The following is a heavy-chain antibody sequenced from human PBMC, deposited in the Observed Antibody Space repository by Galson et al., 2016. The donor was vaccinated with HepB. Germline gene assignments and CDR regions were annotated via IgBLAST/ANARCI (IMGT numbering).Heavy chain of an antibody. CDR1: GFIFSSYG. Sequence: SLRLSCAASGFIFSSYGMHWVRQAPGKGLEWVAMIAYDGSNQAYGDSVKGRFTISRDNSKNTLYLQMNSLRAEDTAVYSCANDVSVGAPPFGLEHWGQGTLVTVSS. CDR3: ANDVSVGAPPFGLEH. CDR2: IAYDGSNQ. J-gene: IGHJ4*02. D-gene: IGHD3/OR15-3a*01. V-gene: IGHV3-30*18.